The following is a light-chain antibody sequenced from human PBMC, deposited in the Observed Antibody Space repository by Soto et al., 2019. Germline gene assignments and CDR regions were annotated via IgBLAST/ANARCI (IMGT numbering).Light chain of an antibody. V-gene: IGKV3-11*01. J-gene: IGKJ5*01. CDR2: DAS. CDR1: QTVSSY. Sequence: DIVLTQSPDTLSLSPGERATLSCRASQTVSSYPRSYQHKPGHAPTPPIDDASSTASGTPARVSGSGSETDLTLTISSLEPEDFAVYYCQHRMNWPLTFGQGTRWRL. CDR3: QHRMNWPLT.